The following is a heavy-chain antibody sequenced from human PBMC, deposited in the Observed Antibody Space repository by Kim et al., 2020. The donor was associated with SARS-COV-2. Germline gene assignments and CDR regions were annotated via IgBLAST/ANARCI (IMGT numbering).Heavy chain of an antibody. CDR2: IRSDGSGT. CDR1: GFTLSYYW. D-gene: IGHD3-3*01. J-gene: IGHJ4*02. CDR3: ARLGVGSTGLDQ. Sequence: GGSLRLSCAASGFTLSYYWVHWVLQAPGKGLVWVSRIRSDGSGTNYADSVKGRFTISRDNAKNTVDLQMNSLRAEDTAVYYCARLGVGSTGLDQWGQGTPVTVSS. V-gene: IGHV3-74*01.